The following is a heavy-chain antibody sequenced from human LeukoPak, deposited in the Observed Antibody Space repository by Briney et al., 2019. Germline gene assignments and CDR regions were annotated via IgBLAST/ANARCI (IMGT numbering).Heavy chain of an antibody. Sequence: GGSLRLSCAASGFTFSSYGMHWVRQAPGKGLEWVAFIWYDGSNKYYADSVKGRFTISRDNAKNSLYLQMNSLRAEDTAVYYCALTHPRGVWGQGTMVTVSS. CDR3: ALTHPRGV. J-gene: IGHJ3*01. CDR2: IWYDGSNK. V-gene: IGHV3-33*03. CDR1: GFTFSSYG.